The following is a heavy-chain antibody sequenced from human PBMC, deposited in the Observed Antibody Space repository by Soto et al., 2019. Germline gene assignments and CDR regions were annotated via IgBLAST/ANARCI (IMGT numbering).Heavy chain of an antibody. V-gene: IGHV1-69*13. CDR3: AREREYGAVAGKLDY. CDR1: GGTFSSYA. CDR2: IIPIFGTA. Sequence: SVKVSCKASGGTFSSYAISWVRQAPGQGLEWMGGIIPIFGTANYAQKFQGRVTITADESTSTAYMELSSLRSEDTAVYYCAREREYGAVAGKLDYWGQGTLVTVSS. J-gene: IGHJ4*02. D-gene: IGHD6-19*01.